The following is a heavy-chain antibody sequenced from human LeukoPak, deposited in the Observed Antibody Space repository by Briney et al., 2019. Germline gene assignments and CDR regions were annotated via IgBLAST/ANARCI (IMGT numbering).Heavy chain of an antibody. V-gene: IGHV3-23*01. Sequence: PGGSLRHSCAASGFTFSSYGKSWVRQAPAKGLEWVSAIGGSGGSTYYADSVKGRFTISRDNSKNTLYLQMNSMRAEDTAVYYCARDGGPLELTLYYFDYWGQGTLVTVSS. J-gene: IGHJ4*02. CDR2: IGGSGGST. CDR3: ARDGGPLELTLYYFDY. CDR1: GFTFSSYG. D-gene: IGHD1-7*01.